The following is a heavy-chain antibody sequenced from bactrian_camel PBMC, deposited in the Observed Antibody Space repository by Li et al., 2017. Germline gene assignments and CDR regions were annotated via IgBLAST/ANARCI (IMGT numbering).Heavy chain of an antibody. CDR1: GFDFDDFD. V-gene: IGHV3S60*01. CDR3: VAVAPLFGPATPRRPKSPCSGGIFGY. CDR2: ISSDGRT. J-gene: IGHJ6*01. D-gene: IGHD4*01. Sequence: HVQLVESGGDLVQPGGSLRLSCAASGFDFDDFDMDWYRQGPGNECELVSTISSDGRTTYADSVKGRFTISQDNAKNTVYLQMDNLKLEDTAVYYCVAVAPLFGPATPRRPKSPCSGGIFGYWGQGTQVTVS.